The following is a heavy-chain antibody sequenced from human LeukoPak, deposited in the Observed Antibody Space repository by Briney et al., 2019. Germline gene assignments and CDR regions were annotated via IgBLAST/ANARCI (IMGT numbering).Heavy chain of an antibody. Sequence: QPGGSLRLSCAASGFTFSNYWMIWVRQAPGKGLQSVANIKQDGSEKYCVDSVQGRFAISRDNAKNSLYLQMNSLRAEDTAVYYCARGNYGSSGYEDYWGQGTLVTVSS. D-gene: IGHD3-22*01. V-gene: IGHV3-7*02. J-gene: IGHJ4*02. CDR2: IKQDGSEK. CDR1: GFTFSNYW. CDR3: ARGNYGSSGYEDY.